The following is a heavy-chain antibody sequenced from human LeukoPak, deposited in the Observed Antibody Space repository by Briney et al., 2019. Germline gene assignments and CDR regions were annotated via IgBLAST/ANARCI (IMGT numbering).Heavy chain of an antibody. J-gene: IGHJ4*02. CDR2: ISAYNGNT. V-gene: IGHV1-18*01. CDR3: ARGGTPGFYDSSGYYNY. Sequence: ASVKVSCKASGYTFTSYGISWVRQAPGQGLEWMGWISAYNGNTNYAQKLQGRVTMTTDTSTSTAYMELRSLRSDDTAVYYCARGGTPGFYDSSGYYNYWGQGTLVTVSS. D-gene: IGHD3-22*01. CDR1: GYTFTSYG.